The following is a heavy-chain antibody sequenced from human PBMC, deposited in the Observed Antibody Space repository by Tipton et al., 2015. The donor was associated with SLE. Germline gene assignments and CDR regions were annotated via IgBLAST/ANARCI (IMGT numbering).Heavy chain of an antibody. D-gene: IGHD7-27*01. CDR1: GASISSTSHY. J-gene: IGHJ5*02. Sequence: GLVKPSETLSLTCSVSGASISSTSHYWNWIRQHPGKGLEYIGHIYNSGNTYYNPSLNSRVTISVDASKNQFSLKLSSVTAADTAIYYCARRSANWGSFWFDPWGQGTLVTVSS. CDR3: ARRSANWGSFWFDP. CDR2: IYNSGNT. V-gene: IGHV4-31*03.